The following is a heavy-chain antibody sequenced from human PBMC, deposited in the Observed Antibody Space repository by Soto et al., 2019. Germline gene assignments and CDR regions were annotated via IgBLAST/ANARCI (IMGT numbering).Heavy chain of an antibody. V-gene: IGHV3-15*01. CDR3: TTDSPLNYDFWSGYFWTSVDYYYYGMDV. D-gene: IGHD3-3*01. J-gene: IGHJ6*02. Sequence: GGSLRLSCAASGFTFSNAWMSWVRQAPGKGLEWVGRIKSKTDGGTTDYAAPVRGRFTISRDDSKNTLYLQMNRLKTEDTAVYYCTTDSPLNYDFWSGYFWTSVDYYYYGMDVWGQGTTVTVSS. CDR1: GFTFSNAW. CDR2: IKSKTDGGTT.